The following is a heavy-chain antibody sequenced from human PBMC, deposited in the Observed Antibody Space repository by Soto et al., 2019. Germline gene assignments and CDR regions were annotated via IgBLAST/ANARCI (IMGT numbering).Heavy chain of an antibody. CDR3: ARGLGNIAAAGTWWFDP. V-gene: IGHV4-30-4*01. J-gene: IGHJ5*02. Sequence: QVQLQESGPGLVKPSQTLSLTCTVSGGSISSGDYYWSWIRQPPGKGLEWIGYIYYSGSTYYNPSLKSRVTISVDTSKNQFSLKLSSVTAAATAVYYCARGLGNIAAAGTWWFDPWGQGTLVTVSS. CDR2: IYYSGST. D-gene: IGHD6-13*01. CDR1: GGSISSGDYY.